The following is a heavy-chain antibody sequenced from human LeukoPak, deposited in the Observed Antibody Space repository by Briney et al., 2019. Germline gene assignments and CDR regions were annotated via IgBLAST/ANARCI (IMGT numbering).Heavy chain of an antibody. J-gene: IGHJ3*02. CDR3: ARDSSNAFDI. V-gene: IGHV4-39*07. D-gene: IGHD2-2*01. CDR2: IYYSGST. Sequence: PSETLSLTCTVSGGSISSSSYYWGWIRQPPGKGLEWIGSIYYSGSTYYNPSLKSRVTIPVDTSKNQFSLKLSSVTAADTAVYYCARDSSNAFDIWGQGTMVTVSS. CDR1: GGSISSSSYY.